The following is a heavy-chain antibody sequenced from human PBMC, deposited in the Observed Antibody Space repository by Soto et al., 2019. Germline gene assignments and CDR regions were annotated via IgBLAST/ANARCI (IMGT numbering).Heavy chain of an antibody. V-gene: IGHV2-5*02. J-gene: IGHJ4*02. D-gene: IGHD7-27*01. Sequence: QITLKESGPTLVKPTETLTLTCTFSGFSLSSSGVGVGWIRQSPGKVLEWLALIYWDDDKRYSSSLKSRLTITKDISENQVVLTMTNMDPVDTGTYYCVHSLGPFDYWGQGTLITVSS. CDR2: IYWDDDK. CDR1: GFSLSSSGVG. CDR3: VHSLGPFDY.